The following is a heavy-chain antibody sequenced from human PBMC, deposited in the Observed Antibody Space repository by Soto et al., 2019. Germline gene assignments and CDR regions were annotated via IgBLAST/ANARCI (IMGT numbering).Heavy chain of an antibody. D-gene: IGHD3-22*01. V-gene: IGHV1-69*02. Sequence: SVKVSCKASGGTFSSYTISWVRQAPGQGLEWMGRIIPILGIANYAQKFQGRVTITADKSTSTAYMELSSLRSEDTAVYYCATTANSSGYDLDYWGQGTLVTVSS. CDR1: GGTFSSYT. CDR2: IIPILGIA. CDR3: ATTANSSGYDLDY. J-gene: IGHJ4*02.